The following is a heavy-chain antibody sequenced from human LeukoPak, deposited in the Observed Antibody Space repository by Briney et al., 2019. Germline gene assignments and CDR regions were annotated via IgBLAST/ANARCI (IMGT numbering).Heavy chain of an antibody. J-gene: IGHJ4*02. CDR2: ISSSSSYI. D-gene: IGHD2-2*01. CDR1: GFTFSSYS. V-gene: IGHV3-21*01. CDR3: ARSLQRDCSSTSCPPGFDY. Sequence: PGGSLRLSCAASGFTFSSYSMNWVRQAPGKGLEWVSSISSSSSYIYYADSVKGRFTISRDNAKNSLYLQMNSLRAEDTAVYYCARSLQRDCSSTSCPPGFDYWGQGTLVTVSS.